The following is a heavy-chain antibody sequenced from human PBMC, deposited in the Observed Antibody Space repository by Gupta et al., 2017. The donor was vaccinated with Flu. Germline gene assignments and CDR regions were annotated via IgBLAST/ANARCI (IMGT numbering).Heavy chain of an antibody. V-gene: IGHV2-5*02. D-gene: IGHD3-22*01. Sequence: TLKESGPTLMKPTQTLTLTCTLSGFSLSTRGVGVGWIRQPPGKALEWLALIYWDDDKRYSPSLKSRLTITKDTSKNQVVLTMTNMDPVDTATYYCARDSSGYLGFDYWGQGTLVTVSS. J-gene: IGHJ4*02. CDR2: IYWDDDK. CDR1: GFSLSTRGVG. CDR3: ARDSSGYLGFDY.